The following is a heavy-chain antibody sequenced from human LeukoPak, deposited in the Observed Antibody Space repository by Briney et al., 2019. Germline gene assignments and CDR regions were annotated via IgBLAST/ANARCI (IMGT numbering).Heavy chain of an antibody. V-gene: IGHV4-31*03. CDR2: IYYSGST. CDR3: ASPPAGNYYYMDV. Sequence: SETLSLTCTVSGGSISSGGYYWSWIRQHPGKGLEWIGYIYYSGSTYYNPSLKSRVTISVDTSKNQFSPKLSSVTAADTAVYYCASPPAGNYYYMDVWGKGTTVTVSS. J-gene: IGHJ6*03. D-gene: IGHD1-1*01. CDR1: GGSISSGGYY.